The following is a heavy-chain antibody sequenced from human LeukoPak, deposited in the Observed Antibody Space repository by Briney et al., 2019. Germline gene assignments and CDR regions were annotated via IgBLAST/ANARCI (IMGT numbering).Heavy chain of an antibody. Sequence: GRSLRLSCAASGFTFSSYAMHWVRQAPSKGLEWVAVISYDGSNKYYADSVKGRFTISRDNSKNTLYLQMNSLRAEDTAVYYCASWPGSGYYFDYWGQGTLVTVSS. CDR2: ISYDGSNK. V-gene: IGHV3-30*04. CDR3: ASWPGSGYYFDY. CDR1: GFTFSSYA. D-gene: IGHD3-22*01. J-gene: IGHJ4*02.